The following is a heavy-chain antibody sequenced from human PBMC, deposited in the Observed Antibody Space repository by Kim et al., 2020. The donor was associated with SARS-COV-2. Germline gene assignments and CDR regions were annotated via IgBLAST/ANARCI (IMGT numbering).Heavy chain of an antibody. J-gene: IGHJ4*02. V-gene: IGHV4-59*01. CDR3: ASAGLMATSPFDY. Sequence: NPALKRRATISVHTSKNQFSLKLSSVTAADTAVYYCASAGLMATSPFDYWGQGTLVTVSS. D-gene: IGHD2-2*01.